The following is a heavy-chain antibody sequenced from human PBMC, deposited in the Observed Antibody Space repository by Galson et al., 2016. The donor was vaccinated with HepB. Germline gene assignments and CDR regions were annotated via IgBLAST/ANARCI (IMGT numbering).Heavy chain of an antibody. CDR2: IDPSDSYT. CDR3: ASSRYRSGWPIPSFDY. V-gene: IGHV5-10-1*01. J-gene: IGHJ4*02. D-gene: IGHD6-19*01. CDR1: GYSFTSYW. Sequence: QSGAEVTKPGESLRISCKGSGYSFTSYWINWVRQMPGKGLEWMGRIDPSDSYTNYSPSFQGHVTISADKSINTAYLQWSSLKASDTAMYYCASSRYRSGWPIPSFDYWGQGSLVTVSS.